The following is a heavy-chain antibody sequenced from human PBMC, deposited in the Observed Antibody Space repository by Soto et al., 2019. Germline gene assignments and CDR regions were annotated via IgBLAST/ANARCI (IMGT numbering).Heavy chain of an antibody. Sequence: ASVKVSCKASGGTFSSYAISWVRQAPGQGLEWMGWISAYNGNTNYAQKLQGRVTMTTDTSTSTAYMELRSLRSDDTAVYYCAREPSYSSGWYVWFDPWGQGTLVTVSS. CDR3: AREPSYSSGWYVWFDP. CDR2: ISAYNGNT. J-gene: IGHJ5*02. D-gene: IGHD6-19*01. V-gene: IGHV1-18*01. CDR1: GGTFSSYA.